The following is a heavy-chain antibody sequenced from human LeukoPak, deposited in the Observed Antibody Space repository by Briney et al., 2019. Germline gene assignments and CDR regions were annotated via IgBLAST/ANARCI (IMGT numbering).Heavy chain of an antibody. D-gene: IGHD3-3*01. V-gene: IGHV3-21*01. CDR2: ISSSSSYI. CDR3: ARDPTYTIFGVTIDY. J-gene: IGHJ4*02. CDR1: GFTFSSYS. Sequence: GGSLRLSCAASGFTFSSYSMNWVGQAPGKGLEGVSSISSSSSYIYYADSVKGRFTISRDNAKNSLYLQMNSLRAEDTAVYYCARDPTYTIFGVTIDYWGQGTLVTVSS.